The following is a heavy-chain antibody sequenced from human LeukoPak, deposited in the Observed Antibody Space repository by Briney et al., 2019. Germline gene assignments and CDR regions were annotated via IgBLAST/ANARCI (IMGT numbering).Heavy chain of an antibody. CDR3: ARWGLTGGWYYYYGMDV. CDR1: GYTFSRYV. CDR2: ISAYNGNT. D-gene: IGHD6-19*01. V-gene: IGHV1-18*01. J-gene: IGHJ6*02. Sequence: ASVKVSCKASGYTFSRYVISWVRQAPGQGLEWMGWISAYNGNTNYAQKLQGRVTMTTDTSTSTAYMELRSLRSDDTAVYYCARWGLTGGWYYYYGMDVWGQGTTVTVSS.